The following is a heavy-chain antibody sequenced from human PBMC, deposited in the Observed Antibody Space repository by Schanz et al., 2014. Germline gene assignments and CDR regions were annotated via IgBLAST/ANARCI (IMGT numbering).Heavy chain of an antibody. CDR3: ARGDPVAGLDY. Sequence: EVQVVESGGGLVQPGGSLRLSCAVSGFTVSANYMIWVRQPPGKGLEWVSLIDYAGSTNYADSVKGRMTVSRDNSKNTVYLQMNSLRGEDTGMYYCARGDPVAGLDYWGRGTLVTVSS. V-gene: IGHV3-66*01. CDR2: IDYAGST. J-gene: IGHJ4*02. CDR1: GFTVSANY.